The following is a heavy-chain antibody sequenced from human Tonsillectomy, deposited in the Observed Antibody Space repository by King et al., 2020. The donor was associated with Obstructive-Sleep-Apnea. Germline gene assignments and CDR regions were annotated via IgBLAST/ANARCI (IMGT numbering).Heavy chain of an antibody. D-gene: IGHD6-19*01. CDR2: IYYSGST. CDR3: ARVPYITGWSGWFDP. CDR1: GGSISSSSYY. Sequence: QLQESGPGLVKPSETLSLTCTVSGGSISSSSYYCGWIRQPPGKGLEWIGSIYYSGSTHYNPSLKSRVTISIDTSKNQFSLKLSSVTAADPAVYYCARVPYITGWSGWFDPWGQGTLVTVSS. J-gene: IGHJ5*02. V-gene: IGHV4-39*07.